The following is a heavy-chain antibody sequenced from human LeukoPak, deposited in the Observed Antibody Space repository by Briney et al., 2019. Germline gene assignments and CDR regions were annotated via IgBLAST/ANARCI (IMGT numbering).Heavy chain of an antibody. V-gene: IGHV1-8*01. Sequence: ASVKVSCKAAGYTFTSYDINWVRQAPGQGLEWMGWVSPDSGNTGYAQKFQGRVTMTRNTSISTAYMELSSLRSEDTAVYYCARGPPESGSSDYWGQGTLVTVSS. J-gene: IGHJ4*02. CDR1: GYTFTSYD. D-gene: IGHD6-13*01. CDR2: VSPDSGNT. CDR3: ARGPPESGSSDY.